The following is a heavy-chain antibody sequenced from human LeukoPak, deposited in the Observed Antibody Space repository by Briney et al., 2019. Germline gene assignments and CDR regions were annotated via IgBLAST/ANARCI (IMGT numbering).Heavy chain of an antibody. V-gene: IGHV3-53*01. J-gene: IGHJ4*02. Sequence: PGGSLRLSCAASGFTVSSNYMSWVRQAPGKGLEWVSVIYSGGSTYYADSVKGRFTISRDNSKNTLYLQMNSLRAEDTAVYYCSRDRGIGYPSSWRGGLYNFDYWGQGTLVTVSS. CDR3: SRDRGIGYPSSWRGGLYNFDY. CDR2: IYSGGST. CDR1: GFTVSSNY. D-gene: IGHD6-13*01.